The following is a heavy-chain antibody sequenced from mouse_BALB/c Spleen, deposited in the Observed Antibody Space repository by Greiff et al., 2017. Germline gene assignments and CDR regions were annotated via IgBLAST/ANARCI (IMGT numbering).Heavy chain of an antibody. CDR1: GFTFSSYA. Sequence: EVQLVESGGGLVKPGGSLKLSCAASGFTFSSYAMSWVRQTPEKRLEWVASISSGGSTYYPDSVKGRFTISRDNARNILYLQMSSLRSEDTAMYYCAFTTVQWYFDYWGQGTTLTVSS. CDR3: AFTTVQWYFDY. D-gene: IGHD1-1*01. J-gene: IGHJ2*01. CDR2: ISSGGST. V-gene: IGHV5-6-5*01.